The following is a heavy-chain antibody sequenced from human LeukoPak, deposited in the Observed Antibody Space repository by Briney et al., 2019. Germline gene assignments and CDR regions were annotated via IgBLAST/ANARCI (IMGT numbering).Heavy chain of an antibody. CDR2: IKQDGSEK. CDR3: ASLSTSFGMDV. J-gene: IGHJ6*02. D-gene: IGHD5/OR15-5a*01. Sequence: PGGSLRLSCAASGFTFSSYWMSCVRQAPGKGLEWVANIKQDGSEKYYVDSVKGRFTISRDNAKNSLYLQMNSLRAEDTAVYYCASLSTSFGMDVWGQGTTVTVSS. V-gene: IGHV3-7*05. CDR1: GFTFSSYW.